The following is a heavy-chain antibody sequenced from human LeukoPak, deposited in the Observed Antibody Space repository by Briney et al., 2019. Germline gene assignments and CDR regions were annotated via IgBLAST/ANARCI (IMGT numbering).Heavy chain of an antibody. Sequence: SETLSLTCAVYGGSFSGYYWSWIRQPPGKGLEWIGEINHSGSTNYNPSLKSRVTISVDTSKNQFSLKLRSVTAADTAVYYCARGGDGYNPFFDYWGQGTLVTVSS. CDR2: INHSGST. J-gene: IGHJ4*02. D-gene: IGHD5-24*01. V-gene: IGHV4-34*01. CDR1: GGSFSGYY. CDR3: ARGGDGYNPFFDY.